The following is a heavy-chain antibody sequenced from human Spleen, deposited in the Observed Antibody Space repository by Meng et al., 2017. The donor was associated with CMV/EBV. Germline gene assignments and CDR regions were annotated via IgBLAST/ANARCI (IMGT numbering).Heavy chain of an antibody. J-gene: IGHJ3*02. CDR1: GFTFGSYT. V-gene: IGHV3-30*04. Sequence: GESLKISCAASGFTFGSYTMHWVRQAPGKGLEWVALISYDGRNADYADSVKGRFTISRDNSKNTLYLQMNSLRIEDTAVYYCAKAALYGSGSYYSAFDIWGQGTMVTVSS. CDR2: ISYDGRNA. D-gene: IGHD3-10*01. CDR3: AKAALYGSGSYYSAFDI.